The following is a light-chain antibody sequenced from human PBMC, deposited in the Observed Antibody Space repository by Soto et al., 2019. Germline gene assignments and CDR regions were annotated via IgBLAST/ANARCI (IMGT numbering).Light chain of an antibody. V-gene: IGKV3-20*01. J-gene: IGKJ1*01. Sequence: PGTLSFSPGERATLSCRSSQSVSSSYLAWYQQKPGQAPRLLIYAASSRASGIPDRFSGSGSGTDFTLSISRLEPEDFAVYYCQQYGSSPRTFGQGTKVDIK. CDR1: QSVSSSY. CDR2: AAS. CDR3: QQYGSSPRT.